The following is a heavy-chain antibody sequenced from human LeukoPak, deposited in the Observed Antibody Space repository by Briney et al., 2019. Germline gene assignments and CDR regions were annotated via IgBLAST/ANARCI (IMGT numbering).Heavy chain of an antibody. CDR3: ARDGRHRYYYDSSGFYGGWFDP. Sequence: ASVKVSCKASGYTFTGYFVHWVRQAPGQGLQWMGWINPNTGGTNYAQKFQGRVTMTRDTSISTAYMELSRLRSDDTAVYYCARDGRHRYYYDSSGFYGGWFDPWGQGTLVTVS. CDR2: INPNTGGT. V-gene: IGHV1-2*02. D-gene: IGHD3-22*01. J-gene: IGHJ5*02. CDR1: GYTFTGYF.